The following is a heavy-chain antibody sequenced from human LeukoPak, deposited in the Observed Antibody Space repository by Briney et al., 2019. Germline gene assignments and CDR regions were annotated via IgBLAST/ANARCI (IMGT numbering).Heavy chain of an antibody. V-gene: IGHV3-21*01. CDR3: ARDNSGWYQNWFDP. CDR1: GFTFSSYS. D-gene: IGHD6-19*01. J-gene: IGHJ5*02. Sequence: PGGSLRLSCAASGFTFSSYSMNWVRQAPGKGLEWVSSISSSSSYIYYADSVKGRFTISRDNAKNSLYLQMNTLRAEDTAVYYCARDNSGWYQNWFDPWGQETLVTVSS. CDR2: ISSSSSYI.